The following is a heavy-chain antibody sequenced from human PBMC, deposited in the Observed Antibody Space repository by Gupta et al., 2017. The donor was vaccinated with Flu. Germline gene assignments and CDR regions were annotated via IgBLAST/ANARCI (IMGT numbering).Heavy chain of an antibody. J-gene: IGHJ6*03. CDR2: IASDGSHK. Sequence: QMQLVESGGGVVQFGTSLRLSCAASGFPFSSYGMPWVRQAPGKGLEWVADIASDGSHKDYADSVRGRFTISRDNSKNTLSLEMDSLRVEDTAVYCCAKDGPWTASCPYYCYYMDVWGKGTTVTVSS. CDR3: AKDGPWTASCPYYCYYMDV. D-gene: IGHD2-2*01. CDR1: GFPFSSYG. V-gene: IGHV3-30*18.